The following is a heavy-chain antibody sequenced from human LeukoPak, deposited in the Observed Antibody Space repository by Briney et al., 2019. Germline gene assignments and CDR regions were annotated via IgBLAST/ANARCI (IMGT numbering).Heavy chain of an antibody. D-gene: IGHD6-19*01. CDR2: INAGNGNT. CDR3: ARVRAVAGTYDY. Sequence: ASVKVSCKASGYTYTSYAMHWVRQAPGQRLEWMGWINAGNGNTKYSQKFQGRVAITRDTSASTAYMELSSLRSEDTAVYCCARVRAVAGTYDYWGQGTLVTVSS. J-gene: IGHJ4*02. V-gene: IGHV1-3*01. CDR1: GYTYTSYA.